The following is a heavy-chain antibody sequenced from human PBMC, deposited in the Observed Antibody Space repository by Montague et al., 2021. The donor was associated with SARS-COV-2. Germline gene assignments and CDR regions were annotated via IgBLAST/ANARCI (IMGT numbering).Heavy chain of an antibody. CDR3: AIGAPGSVVWLFDP. J-gene: IGHJ5*02. D-gene: IGHD3-9*01. Sequence: SETRSLTCTVSGGSISSGTYYWSWVRQRPGQGLEWLGSISFSGTTYYNPSLKSRLTISVDSSKNQFSLQLTSVTAADTAVYYCAIGAPGSVVWLFDPWGQGTLVTVSS. V-gene: IGHV4-39*01. CDR1: GGSISSGTYY. CDR2: ISFSGTT.